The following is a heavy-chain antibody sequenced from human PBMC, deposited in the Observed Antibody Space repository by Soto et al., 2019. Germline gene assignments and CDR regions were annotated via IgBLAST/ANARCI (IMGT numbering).Heavy chain of an antibody. CDR1: GFTFNIYG. CDR2: IWYGGSNK. V-gene: IGHV3-33*01. Sequence: QVQLVESGGGVVQPGRSLRLSCAASGFTFNIYGMHWVRQAPGKGLEWVAVIWYGGSNKHYADSVKGRFTISRDNSKNTLYLQMNSLRAEDTAVYYCATEGSNDYYDTSGYQSYFDYWGQGTLVTVSS. D-gene: IGHD3-22*01. CDR3: ATEGSNDYYDTSGYQSYFDY. J-gene: IGHJ4*02.